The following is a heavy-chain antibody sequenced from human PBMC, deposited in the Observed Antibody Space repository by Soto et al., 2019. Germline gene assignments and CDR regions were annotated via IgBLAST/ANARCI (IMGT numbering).Heavy chain of an antibody. CDR2: ISGGGSTM. V-gene: IGHV3-11*01. CDR3: ARRVAVAGTTVYRVFAS. Sequence: QVQLVESGGGLVKPGGSLRLSCAASGFTFSDYYMSWIRQAPGKGLEWVSYISGGGSTMFYADSVKGRFTISRDNAENSLSLLMISLRAEDTAVYYCARRVAVAGTTVYRVFASWGRGTLVTVSS. J-gene: IGHJ4*02. CDR1: GFTFSDYY. D-gene: IGHD6-19*01.